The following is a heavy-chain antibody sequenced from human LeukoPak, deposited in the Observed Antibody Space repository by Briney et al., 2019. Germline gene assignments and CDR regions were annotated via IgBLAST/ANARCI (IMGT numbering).Heavy chain of an antibody. D-gene: IGHD6-19*01. CDR2: INAGNGNT. J-gene: IGHJ4*02. CDR1: GYTFTSYA. CDR3: ARGIAGSSGWGTLDY. Sequence: ASVKVSCKASGYTFTSYAMHWVGQAPGQRLGWRGWINAGNGNTKYSQKFQGRVTITRDTSASTAYMELSSLRSEDTAVYYCARGIAGSSGWGTLDYWGQGTLVTVSS. V-gene: IGHV1-3*01.